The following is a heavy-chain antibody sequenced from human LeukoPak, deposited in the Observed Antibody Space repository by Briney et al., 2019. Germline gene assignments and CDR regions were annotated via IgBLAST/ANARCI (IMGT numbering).Heavy chain of an antibody. CDR3: ARQTSLSLAAHFVY. Sequence: SETLSLTCTVSGGSISSSSHFWGWIRQPPGKGLEWIGSIYYSGSTYYNPSLKSRVTISVDTSKNQFSLKLSSVTATDTAVYYCARQTSLSLAAHFVYWGQGTLVTVSS. J-gene: IGHJ4*02. D-gene: IGHD6-6*01. CDR1: GGSISSSSHF. V-gene: IGHV4-39*01. CDR2: IYYSGST.